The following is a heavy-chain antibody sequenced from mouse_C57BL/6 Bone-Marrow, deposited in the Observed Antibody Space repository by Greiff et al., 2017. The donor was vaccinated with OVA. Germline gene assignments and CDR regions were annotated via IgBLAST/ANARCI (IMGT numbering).Heavy chain of an antibody. CDR2: IDPSDSYT. J-gene: IGHJ1*03. V-gene: IGHV1-50*01. CDR3: ESGGSDWYFDD. D-gene: IGHD6-1*01. Sequence: VQLQQPGAELAKPGASVKLSCKASGYTFTSYWMQWVKQRPGQGLEWIGEIDPSDSYTNYNQKFKGKATLTVDTSSSTAYMQLSSLTSEDSAVYDVESGGSDWYFDDWGTGTTVTVSS. CDR1: GYTFTSYW.